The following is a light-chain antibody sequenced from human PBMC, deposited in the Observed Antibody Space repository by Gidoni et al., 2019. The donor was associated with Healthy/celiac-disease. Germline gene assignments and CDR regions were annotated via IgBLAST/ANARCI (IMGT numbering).Light chain of an antibody. CDR3: QQYGSSSYT. Sequence: EIVLTQSPGPLSLSPGERATLSCRASQSVSSSYLAWYQQKPGQAPRLLSYGASSRATGIPDRFSGSGSGTDFTLTISRLEPEDFAVYYCQQYGSSSYTFGQGTKLEIK. CDR1: QSVSSSY. V-gene: IGKV3-20*01. J-gene: IGKJ2*01. CDR2: GAS.